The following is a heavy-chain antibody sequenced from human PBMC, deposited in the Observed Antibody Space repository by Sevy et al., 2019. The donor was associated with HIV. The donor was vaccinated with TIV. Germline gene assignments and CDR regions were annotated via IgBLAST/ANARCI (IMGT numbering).Heavy chain of an antibody. V-gene: IGHV1-24*01. J-gene: IGHJ6*02. CDR2: FDPEDGET. Sequence: ASVKVSCKVSGYTLTELSMHWVRQAPGNGLEWMGGFDPEDGETIYAQKFQGRVTMTEDTSTDTAYMELNSLRSEDTAVYYCATTKGGRYCSGGSCYPGYYYYGMDVWGQGTTVTVSS. CDR1: GYTLTELS. D-gene: IGHD2-15*01. CDR3: ATTKGGRYCSGGSCYPGYYYYGMDV.